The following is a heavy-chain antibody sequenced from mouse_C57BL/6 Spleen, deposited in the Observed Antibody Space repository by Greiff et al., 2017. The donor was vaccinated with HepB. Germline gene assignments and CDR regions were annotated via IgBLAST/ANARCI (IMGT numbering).Heavy chain of an antibody. CDR3: TRSRGYDWYFDV. Sequence: EVQLQQSGTVLARPGASVKMSCKTSGYTFTSDWMHWVKQRPGQGLEWIGAIYPGNSDTSYNQKFKGKAKLTAVTSASTAYMELSSLTNEDSAVYYCTRSRGYDWYFDVWGTGTTVTVSS. J-gene: IGHJ1*03. V-gene: IGHV1-5*01. D-gene: IGHD2-2*01. CDR2: IYPGNSDT. CDR1: GYTFTSDW.